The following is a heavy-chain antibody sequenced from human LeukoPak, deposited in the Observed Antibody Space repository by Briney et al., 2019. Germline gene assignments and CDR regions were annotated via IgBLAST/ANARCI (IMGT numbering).Heavy chain of an antibody. CDR2: ISGSGGST. V-gene: IGHV3-23*01. CDR1: GFTFSSYA. J-gene: IGHJ4*02. Sequence: GGSLRLSCAASGFTFSSYAKSWVRQAPGKGLEWVSAISGSGGSTYYAGSVKGRFTISRDNSKNTLYLQMNSLRAEDTAVYYCAKGKSSGRYAATDYWGQGTLVTVSS. CDR3: AKGKSSGRYAATDY. D-gene: IGHD6-19*01.